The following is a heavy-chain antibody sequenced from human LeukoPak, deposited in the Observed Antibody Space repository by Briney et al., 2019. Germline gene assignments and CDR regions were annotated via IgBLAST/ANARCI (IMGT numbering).Heavy chain of an antibody. V-gene: IGHV1-8*01. CDR2: MNPNSGNT. J-gene: IGHJ4*02. Sequence: ASVKVSCKASGYTFTSYDINWVRQATGQGLEWMGWMNPNSGNTGYAQKFQGRVTMTRNTSISTAYMELSSLRSEDTAVYYCAIPSGGWSPFDYWGQGTLVTVSS. CDR3: AIPSGGWSPFDY. CDR1: GYTFTSYD. D-gene: IGHD6-19*01.